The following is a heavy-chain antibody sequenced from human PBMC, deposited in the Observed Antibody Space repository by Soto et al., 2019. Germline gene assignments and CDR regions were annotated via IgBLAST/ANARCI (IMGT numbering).Heavy chain of an antibody. J-gene: IGHJ4*02. Sequence: QVQLVQSGAEVKKPGSSVKVSCKASGGTFSSYTISWVRQAPGQGLEWMGRIIPILGIANYAQKFQGRVTITADKSTSKAYMELSSLRSEDTAVYYFARSEGSGSAFDYWGQGTLVTVSS. CDR3: ARSEGSGSAFDY. CDR2: IIPILGIA. D-gene: IGHD3-10*01. CDR1: GGTFSSYT. V-gene: IGHV1-69*02.